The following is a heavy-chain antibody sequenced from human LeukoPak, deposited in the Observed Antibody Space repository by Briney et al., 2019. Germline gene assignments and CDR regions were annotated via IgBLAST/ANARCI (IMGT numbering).Heavy chain of an antibody. CDR3: AKDHISGYYWVEYYFDY. V-gene: IGHV3-23*01. CDR1: GFTFSTYA. Sequence: PGGSLRLSCVGTGFTFSTYAMTWVRQASGKGLEWVSLISATGGSTYYADSAKGRFTISRDNIKNTLYLQMNSLRAEDTAVYYCAKDHISGYYWVEYYFDYWGQGTLVTVSS. CDR2: ISATGGST. J-gene: IGHJ4*02. D-gene: IGHD3-22*01.